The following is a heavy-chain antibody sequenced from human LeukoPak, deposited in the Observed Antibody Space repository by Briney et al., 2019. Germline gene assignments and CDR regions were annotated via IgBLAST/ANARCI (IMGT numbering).Heavy chain of an antibody. Sequence: ASVKVSCKASGYTFTGYYMHWVRQAPGQGLEWMGWINPNSGGTNYAQKFQGRVTMTRDMSTSTVYMELSSLRSEDTAVYYCARDPATATYNWFDPWGQGTLVTVSS. D-gene: IGHD2-15*01. CDR3: ARDPATATYNWFDP. CDR2: INPNSGGT. CDR1: GYTFTGYY. V-gene: IGHV1-2*02. J-gene: IGHJ5*02.